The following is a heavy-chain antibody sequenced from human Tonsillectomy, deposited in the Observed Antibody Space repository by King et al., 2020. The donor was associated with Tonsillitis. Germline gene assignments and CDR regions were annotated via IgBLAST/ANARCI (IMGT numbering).Heavy chain of an antibody. J-gene: IGHJ5*02. CDR2: ISSSIRYI. CDR3: ARDGTERSGNWFDP. V-gene: IGHV3-21*01. D-gene: IGHD1-1*01. CDR1: GFTFSSYI. Sequence: MQLVQSGGGLVKPGGSLRLSCAASGFTFSSYIMNWVRQAPGKGLGWVSSISSSIRYIYYAHSVKGRFTISRDNAKNLLYLQMNSLRAEDTSVYYCARDGTERSGNWFDPWGQGTLVTVSS.